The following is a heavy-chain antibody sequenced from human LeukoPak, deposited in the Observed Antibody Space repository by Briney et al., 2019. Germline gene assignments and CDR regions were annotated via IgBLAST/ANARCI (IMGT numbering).Heavy chain of an antibody. CDR2: ISSSSSTI. D-gene: IGHD1-26*01. J-gene: IGHJ2*01. Sequence: GGSLRLSCAASEFTFSSYGMHWVRQAPGKGLEWVSYISSSSSTIYYADSVKGRFTISRDNAKNSLYLQMNSLRAEDTAVYYCARAQGSYYGGHGWYFDLWGRGTLVTVSS. CDR3: ARAQGSYYGGHGWYFDL. V-gene: IGHV3-48*04. CDR1: EFTFSSYG.